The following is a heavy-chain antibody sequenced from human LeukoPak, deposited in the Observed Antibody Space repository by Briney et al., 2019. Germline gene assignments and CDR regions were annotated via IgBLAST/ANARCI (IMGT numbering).Heavy chain of an antibody. CDR3: ARSNYYESREYYFDY. D-gene: IGHD3-22*01. CDR2: IYYSGST. V-gene: IGHV4-59*01. J-gene: IGHJ4*02. Sequence: PSETLSLTCTVSGGSISSYYWSWIRQPPGKGLEWIGFIYYSGSTNYNASLKSRVTISIDTSKNQFSLKLSSVTAADTAVYYCARSNYYESREYYFDYWGQGTLVTVSS. CDR1: GGSISSYY.